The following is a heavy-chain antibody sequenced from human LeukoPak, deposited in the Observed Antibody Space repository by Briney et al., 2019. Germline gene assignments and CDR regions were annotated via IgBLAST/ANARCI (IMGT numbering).Heavy chain of an antibody. J-gene: IGHJ6*03. Sequence: ESLKISCNGSGYSFTSYWIGWVRQMPGKGLEWMGIIYPGDSDTRYSPSFQGQVTISADKSISTAYLQWSSLKASDTAMYYCARLSRYYYYYMDVWGKGTTVTVSS. CDR1: GYSFTSYW. CDR3: ARLSRYYYYYMDV. D-gene: IGHD6-6*01. V-gene: IGHV5-51*01. CDR2: IYPGDSDT.